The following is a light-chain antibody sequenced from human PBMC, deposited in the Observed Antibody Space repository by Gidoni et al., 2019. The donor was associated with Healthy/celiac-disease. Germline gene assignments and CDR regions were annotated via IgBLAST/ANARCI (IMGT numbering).Light chain of an antibody. V-gene: IGKV3-11*01. CDR2: DAS. J-gene: IGKJ4*01. Sequence: ELVLTQSPATRSLSPGERATLSCRASQSVSRYLAWYQQKPGQAPMLLIYDASHRATGIPARFSGGGSGTDFPLTISRLAPEDFAVYYCQQRSNWLTFGGGTKVEIK. CDR3: QQRSNWLT. CDR1: QSVSRY.